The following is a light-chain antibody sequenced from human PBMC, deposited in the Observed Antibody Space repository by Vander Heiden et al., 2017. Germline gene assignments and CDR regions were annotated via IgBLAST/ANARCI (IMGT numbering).Light chain of an antibody. CDR1: SSNIGAGYD. Sequence: QSVLTQPPPVSGAPGQRVTIACTGSSSNIGAGYDGHWYQQLPGTAPKLLIYRNSNRPSAVPDRFSGSKSGTSASLAITGLQAEDEADYYCQSYYSSLIGWVFGGGTKLTVL. J-gene: IGLJ3*02. V-gene: IGLV1-40*01. CDR3: QSYYSSLIGWV. CDR2: RNS.